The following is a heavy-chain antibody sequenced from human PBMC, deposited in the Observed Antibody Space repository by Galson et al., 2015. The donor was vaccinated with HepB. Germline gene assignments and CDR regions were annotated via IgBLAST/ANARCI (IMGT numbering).Heavy chain of an antibody. CDR1: GFTFSSYA. J-gene: IGHJ6*02. Sequence: SLRLSCAASGFTFSSYAMHWVRQAPGKGLEYVSAISSNGGSTYYADSVKGRFTISRDNSKNTLYLQMSSLRAEDTAVYYCVNYQTLQSYYYYYGMDVWGQGTTVTVSS. V-gene: IGHV3-64D*06. CDR2: ISSNGGST. D-gene: IGHD4-11*01. CDR3: VNYQTLQSYYYYYGMDV.